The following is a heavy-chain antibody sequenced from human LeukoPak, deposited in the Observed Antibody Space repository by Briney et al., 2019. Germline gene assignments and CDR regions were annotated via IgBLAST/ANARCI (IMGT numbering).Heavy chain of an antibody. D-gene: IGHD3-3*01. CDR2: IYTSGST. Sequence: SETLSLTCTVSGGSISSYYWSWIRQPAGKGLEWIGRIYTSGSTNYNPSLKSRATMSVDTSKNQFSLKLSSVTAADTAVYYCARDLIESRFLEWSSRFDPWGQGTLVTVSS. CDR1: GGSISSYY. J-gene: IGHJ5*02. V-gene: IGHV4-4*07. CDR3: ARDLIESRFLEWSSRFDP.